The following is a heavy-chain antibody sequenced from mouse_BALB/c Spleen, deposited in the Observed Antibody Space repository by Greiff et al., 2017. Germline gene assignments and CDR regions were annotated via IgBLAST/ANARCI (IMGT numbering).Heavy chain of an antibody. CDR2: ISYDGSN. CDR1: GYSITSGYY. V-gene: IGHV3-6*02. J-gene: IGHJ3*01. CDR3: ARGGENDYPWFAY. Sequence: ESGPGLVKPSQSLSLTCSVTGYSITSGYYWNWIRQFPGNKLEWMGYISYDGSNNYNPSLKNRISITRDTSKNQFFLKLNSVTTEDTATYYCARGGENDYPWFAYWGQGTLVTVSA. D-gene: IGHD2-4*01.